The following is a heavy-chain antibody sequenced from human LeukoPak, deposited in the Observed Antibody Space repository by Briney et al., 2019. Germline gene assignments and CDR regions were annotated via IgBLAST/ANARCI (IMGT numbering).Heavy chain of an antibody. CDR3: ARAVRYSSSSRTFDY. V-gene: IGHV3-20*04. CDR2: ISWSGGST. Sequence: GGSLRLSCAASGFSFDDYGMAWVRQAPGKGLEWVSGISWSGGSTGYADSVKGRFTISRDSARDSLYLQMNSLRAEDTALYYCARAVRYSSSSRTFDYWGQGTLVTVSS. CDR1: GFSFDDYG. D-gene: IGHD6-6*01. J-gene: IGHJ4*02.